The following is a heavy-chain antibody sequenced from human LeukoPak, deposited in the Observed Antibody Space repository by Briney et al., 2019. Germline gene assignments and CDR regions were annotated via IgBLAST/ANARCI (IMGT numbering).Heavy chain of an antibody. J-gene: IGHJ4*02. V-gene: IGHV3-21*01. CDR1: GFTFSDYY. CDR2: ISSSSSYI. Sequence: PGGSLRLSCAASGFTFSDYYMSWVRQAPGKGLEWVSSISSSSSYIYYADSVQGRFTISRDNAKNSLYLQMNSLRVEDTAVYYCTRSPYSPQLAAYWGQGALVTVSS. D-gene: IGHD4-4*01. CDR3: TRSPYSPQLAAY.